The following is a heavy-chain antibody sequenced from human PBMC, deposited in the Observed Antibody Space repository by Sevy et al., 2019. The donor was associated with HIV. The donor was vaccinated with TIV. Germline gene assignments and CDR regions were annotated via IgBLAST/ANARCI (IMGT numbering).Heavy chain of an antibody. J-gene: IGHJ3*02. CDR2: VSYDGSNT. CDR1: GFAFSDYA. Sequence: GGSLRLSCEAFGFAFSDYAMHWVRQVPGKGLEWLAVVSYDGSNTSYADSVKGRFTVSRDNSKNTLYLQMNSLRRDDTAVFYGARFPPQRAFDIWGQGTTVTVSS. CDR3: ARFPPQRAFDI. V-gene: IGHV3-30-3*01.